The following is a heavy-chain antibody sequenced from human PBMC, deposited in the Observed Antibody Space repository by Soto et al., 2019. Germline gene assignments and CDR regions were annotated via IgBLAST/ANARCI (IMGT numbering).Heavy chain of an antibody. CDR3: ARVYPSDTRYGYVGNNWFDP. V-gene: IGHV1-46*03. CDR1: GYTFTGYY. J-gene: IGHJ5*02. CDR2: INPSGGST. D-gene: IGHD5-18*01. Sequence: GASVTVSCKASGYTFTGYYMHWVRQAPGQGLEWMGIINPSGGSTSYAQKFQGRVTMTRDTSTSTVYMELSSLRSEDTAVYYCARVYPSDTRYGYVGNNWFDPWGQGTLVTVSS.